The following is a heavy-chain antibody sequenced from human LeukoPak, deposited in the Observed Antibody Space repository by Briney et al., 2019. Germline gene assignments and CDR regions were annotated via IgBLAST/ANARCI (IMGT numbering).Heavy chain of an antibody. V-gene: IGHV3-48*03. CDR2: ISSSGSTI. D-gene: IGHD1-14*01. Sequence: PGGSLRLSCAASGFTFSSYEMNWVRQAPGKGLEWVSYISSSGSTIYYADSVKGRFTISRDNSKNSLYLQMNSLRAEDTAVYYCAKPMTTWSFRTEYFQRWGQGTLVTVSS. J-gene: IGHJ1*01. CDR1: GFTFSSYE. CDR3: AKPMTTWSFRTEYFQR.